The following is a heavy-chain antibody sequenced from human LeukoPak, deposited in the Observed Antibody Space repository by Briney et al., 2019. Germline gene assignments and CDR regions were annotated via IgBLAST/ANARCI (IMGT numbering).Heavy chain of an antibody. J-gene: IGHJ6*03. CDR1: GGTFSSYA. V-gene: IGHV1-8*02. D-gene: IGHD3-22*01. CDR2: MNPNSGNT. CDR3: ARGTNYYDSSGYYKGLNPRRIRYYYYYMDV. Sequence: ASVKVSCKASGGTFSSYAISWVRQATGQGLEWMGWMNPNSGNTGYAQKFQGRVTMTRNTSISTAYMELSSLRSEDTAVYYCARGTNYYDSSGYYKGLNPRRIRYYYYYMDVWGKGTTVTVSS.